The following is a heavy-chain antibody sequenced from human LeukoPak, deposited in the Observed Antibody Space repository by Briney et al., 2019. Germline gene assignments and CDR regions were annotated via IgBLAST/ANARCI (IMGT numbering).Heavy chain of an antibody. D-gene: IGHD4-17*01. V-gene: IGHV4-59*01. CDR1: GGSISSYY. J-gene: IGHJ4*02. Sequence: SGTLSLTRTVSGGSISSYYWSWIRQPPGQGREWIGYIYYKGSTNYQPSLKSRVAISVDTSKNPFSLKLSSVTAADTAVYYCAREGEYGAYIDYWGQETLVTVS. CDR3: AREGEYGAYIDY. CDR2: IYYKGST.